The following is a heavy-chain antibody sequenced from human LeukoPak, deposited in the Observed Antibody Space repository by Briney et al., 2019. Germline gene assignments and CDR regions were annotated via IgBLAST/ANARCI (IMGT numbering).Heavy chain of an antibody. Sequence: PGRSLRLSCAASGFTFSSYAMHWVRQAPGKGLEWVAVISYDGSYKYYADSVKGRFTISRDNSKNTLYLQMNSLRAEDTAVYYCARARSPYCSGGSCYPNWFDPWGQGTLVTVSS. CDR2: ISYDGSYK. V-gene: IGHV3-30*04. CDR1: GFTFSSYA. J-gene: IGHJ5*02. CDR3: ARARSPYCSGGSCYPNWFDP. D-gene: IGHD2-15*01.